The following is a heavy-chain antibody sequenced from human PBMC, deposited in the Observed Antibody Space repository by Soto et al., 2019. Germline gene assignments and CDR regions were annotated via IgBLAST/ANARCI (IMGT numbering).Heavy chain of an antibody. CDR3: AREYYDFWSGYYSGPRAYYYYVMDV. Sequence: ASVKVSCKASGYTFTSYGIRWVRQAPGQGLEGMGWISAYNGNTNYAQKLQGRVTMTTDTSTSTAYMELRSLRSDATAVYYCAREYYDFWSGYYSGPRAYYYYVMDVWGQGSTVTVSS. D-gene: IGHD3-3*01. V-gene: IGHV1-18*01. CDR2: ISAYNGNT. J-gene: IGHJ6*02. CDR1: GYTFTSYG.